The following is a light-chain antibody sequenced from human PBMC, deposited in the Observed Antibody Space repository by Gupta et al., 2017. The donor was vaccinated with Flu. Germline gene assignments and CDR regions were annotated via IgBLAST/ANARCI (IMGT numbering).Light chain of an antibody. CDR2: GAS. J-gene: IGKJ1*01. CDR1: QSISGY. CDR3: QQNKSNPHWT. V-gene: IGKV1-39*01. Sequence: DIQMTQSPSSLSASIGDRVTITCRASQSISGYLNWYQQKSGEAPKLLIYGASTLQRGVSSRFGGCGFGKNLVLTSSRRQQEDFAGYCYQQNKSNPHWTFGQGTKVEIK.